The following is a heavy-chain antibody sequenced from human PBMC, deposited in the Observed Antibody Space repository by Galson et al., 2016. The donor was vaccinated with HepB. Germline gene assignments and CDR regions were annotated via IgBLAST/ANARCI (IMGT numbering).Heavy chain of an antibody. J-gene: IGHJ3*01. CDR1: GYSFNTYW. V-gene: IGHV5-10-1*01. CDR3: ARGGGFPYDNSNDAFDL. Sequence: QSGAEVKKPGESLRISCKGSGYSFNTYWINWVRQIPGKGLEWMGNFDPIGSYINYSPSFQAHVTISLDKSITTAYLQWSSLKASDTAMYYCARGGGFPYDNSNDAFDLWGQGTTVTVSS. D-gene: IGHD4-23*01. CDR2: FDPIGSYI.